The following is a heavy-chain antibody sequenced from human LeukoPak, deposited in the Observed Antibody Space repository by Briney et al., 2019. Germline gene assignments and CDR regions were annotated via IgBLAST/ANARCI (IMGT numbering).Heavy chain of an antibody. CDR1: GFTFEKYV. D-gene: IGHD1-26*01. Sequence: GGSLRLSCVASGFTFEKYVMNWVRQAPGKGLEWLATIYGRGFSISYADSVKGRFTISRDNSNNTLYLQMNSLRAEDTAMYFCAKDLGWELPAEAYWGQGILVTVSS. CDR2: IYGRGFSI. CDR3: AKDLGWELPAEAY. J-gene: IGHJ4*02. V-gene: IGHV3-23*01.